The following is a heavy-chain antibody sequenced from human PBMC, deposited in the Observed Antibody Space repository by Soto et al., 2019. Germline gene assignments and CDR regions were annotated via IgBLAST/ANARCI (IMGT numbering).Heavy chain of an antibody. CDR2: IYYSGST. J-gene: IGHJ4*02. V-gene: IGHV4-59*08. CDR1: GGSISIYY. Sequence: SETLSLTCTVSGGSISIYYWSWIRQPPGKGLEWIGYIYYSGSTNYNPSLKSRVTISVDTSKNQFSLKLSSVTAADTAVYYCARRHGPGFDYCGQGTLVTVSS. D-gene: IGHD1-1*01. CDR3: ARRHGPGFDY.